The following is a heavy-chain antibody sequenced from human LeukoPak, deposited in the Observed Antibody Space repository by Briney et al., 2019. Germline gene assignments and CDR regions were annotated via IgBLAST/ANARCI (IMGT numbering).Heavy chain of an antibody. J-gene: IGHJ4*02. CDR2: IYYSGNT. CDR1: GGSISSDNYY. D-gene: IGHD1-7*01. CDR3: ARDTGTYYFAY. V-gene: IGHV4-31*03. Sequence: PSETLSLTCTVSGGSISSDNYYWSWIRQHPGKGLEWIGYIYYSGNTYYNPPLESRVTISIDPSKNHFSLKLSSLTAADTAAYYCARDTGTYYFAYWGQGTLVTVSS.